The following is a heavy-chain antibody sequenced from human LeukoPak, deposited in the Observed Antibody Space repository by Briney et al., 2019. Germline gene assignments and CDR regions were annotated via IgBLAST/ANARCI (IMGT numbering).Heavy chain of an antibody. V-gene: IGHV4-38-2*02. J-gene: IGHJ4*02. CDR1: GYSISSGYY. D-gene: IGHD6-13*01. CDR2: IYHSGST. CDR3: ARRIAAAGLYYFDY. Sequence: SETLSLTCTVSGYSISSGYYWGWIRQPPGKGLEWIGSIYHSGSTYYNPSLKSRVTISVDTSKNQFSLKLSSVTAADTAVYYCARRIAAAGLYYFDYWGQGTLVTVSS.